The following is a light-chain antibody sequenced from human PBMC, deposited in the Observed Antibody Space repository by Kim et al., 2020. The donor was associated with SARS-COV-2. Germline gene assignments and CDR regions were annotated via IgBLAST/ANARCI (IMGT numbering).Light chain of an antibody. J-gene: IGKJ2*01. CDR3: QQYCSYST. CDR1: QSISDV. CDR2: QAS. V-gene: IGKV1-5*03. Sequence: LSASVGDRITITCRASQSISDVLAWYQQKAGKAPKLLIYQASRLQSGVPSRFTGSGSGTEFTLTISSLQPDDFATYYCQQYCSYSTFGRGTKLEI.